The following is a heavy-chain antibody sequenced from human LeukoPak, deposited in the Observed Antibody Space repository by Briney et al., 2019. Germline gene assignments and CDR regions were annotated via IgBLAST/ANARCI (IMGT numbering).Heavy chain of an antibody. Sequence: PGGSLRLSCVGSGFVFGTYSMNWVRQAPGKRLEWVSYIGSNTLTTHYSDSVRGRFTISRDNVQKSVYLQMSSLRGDDTAIYYCARSHDGFDLWGQGTLVTVSS. D-gene: IGHD5-24*01. CDR1: GFVFGTYS. CDR2: IGSNTLTT. J-gene: IGHJ5*02. V-gene: IGHV3-48*01. CDR3: ARSHDGFDL.